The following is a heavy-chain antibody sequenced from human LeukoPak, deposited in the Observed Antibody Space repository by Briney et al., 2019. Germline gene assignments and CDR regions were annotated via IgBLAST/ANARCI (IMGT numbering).Heavy chain of an antibody. CDR1: GYTFTDYY. J-gene: IGHJ4*02. V-gene: IGHV1-2*02. CDR2: INPNNGGT. Sequence: ASVKVSFKASGYTFTDYYMHWVRQAPGQGLEWMGWINPNNGGTNYAQKFQGRVTMTRDTSFSTAYMELSRLRSDDTAVYYCARDYYDSTGYPRYWGQGTLVTVSS. D-gene: IGHD3-22*01. CDR3: ARDYYDSTGYPRY.